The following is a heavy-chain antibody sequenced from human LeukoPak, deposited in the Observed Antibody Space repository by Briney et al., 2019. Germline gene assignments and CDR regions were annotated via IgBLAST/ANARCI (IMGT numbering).Heavy chain of an antibody. CDR3: ARVRVADYGDPLVDY. CDR2: INSDGSST. CDR1: GFTFSSYW. J-gene: IGHJ4*02. Sequence: EAGGSLRLSCAASGFTFSSYWMHWDRQAPGKGLVWVSRINSDGSSTSYADSVKGRFTISRDNAKNTLYLQMNSLRAEDTAVYYCARVRVADYGDPLVDYWGQGTLVTVSS. V-gene: IGHV3-74*01. D-gene: IGHD4-17*01.